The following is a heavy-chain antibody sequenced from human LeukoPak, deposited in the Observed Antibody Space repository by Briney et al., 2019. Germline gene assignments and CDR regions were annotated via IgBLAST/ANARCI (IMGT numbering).Heavy chain of an antibody. CDR2: IYHTGTT. J-gene: IGHJ4*02. V-gene: IGHV4-38-2*02. CDR1: GYSISSGYY. D-gene: IGHD6-19*01. Sequence: SETLSLTCAVSGYSISSGYYWGWIRPPLGRGLEWIGSIYHTGTTHYNPSLKSRVTITEDTSRNQFSLKLSSVTAADTAVYYCARDRGSSGWFDFDYWGQGTLVTVSS. CDR3: ARDRGSSGWFDFDY.